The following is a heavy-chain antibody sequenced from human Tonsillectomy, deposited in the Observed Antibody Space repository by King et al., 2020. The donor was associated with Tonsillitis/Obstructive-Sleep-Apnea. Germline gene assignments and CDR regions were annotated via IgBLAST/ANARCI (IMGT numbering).Heavy chain of an antibody. J-gene: IGHJ4*02. D-gene: IGHD3-10*01. V-gene: IGHV3-30*04. CDR2: ISYDVNNK. CDR1: GFTFITYA. Sequence: VQLVESGGGVVQPGRSLRLSCAASGFTFITYAMHWVRQAPGKGLEWVAFISYDVNNKYYADSVKGRFTISRDNSKNTLYLQMHSLRAEDTAVYYCARAIGYLLYFDYWGQGTLVTVSS. CDR3: ARAIGYLLYFDY.